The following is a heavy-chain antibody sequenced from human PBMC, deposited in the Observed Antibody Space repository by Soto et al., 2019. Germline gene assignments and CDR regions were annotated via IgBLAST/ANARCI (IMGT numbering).Heavy chain of an antibody. V-gene: IGHV2-5*01. CDR3: AHSVYDSSGYYYFDY. Sequence: GSGPTLVNPTHTLTVTCTFSGFSLTTSGLGVGLIRQPPGKALEWLALNYWNDDKRYSASLKSRLTVTKDTSKNQVVLTMTNMDPVDTATYYCAHSVYDSSGYYYFDYWGQGTLVTVSS. CDR2: NYWNDDK. CDR1: GFSLTTSGLG. D-gene: IGHD3-22*01. J-gene: IGHJ4*02.